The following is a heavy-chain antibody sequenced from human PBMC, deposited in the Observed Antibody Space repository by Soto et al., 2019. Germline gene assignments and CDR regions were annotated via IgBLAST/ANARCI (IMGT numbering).Heavy chain of an antibody. CDR1: GFTFSSYS. CDR3: ARAPIAARPPDFHKDMDV. D-gene: IGHD6-6*01. Sequence: GGSLRLSCAASGFTFSSYSMNWVRQAPGKGLEWVSYISSSSSTIYYADSVKGRFTISRDNAKNSLYLQMNSLRAEDTAVYYCARAPIAARPPDFHKDMDVWGKGTTVTVSS. V-gene: IGHV3-48*01. CDR2: ISSSSSTI. J-gene: IGHJ6*03.